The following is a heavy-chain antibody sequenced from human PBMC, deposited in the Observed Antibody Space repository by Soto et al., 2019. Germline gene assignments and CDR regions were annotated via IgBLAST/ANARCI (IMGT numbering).Heavy chain of an antibody. D-gene: IGHD2-15*01. CDR3: AHRRGGYCSGGICYSFDY. J-gene: IGHJ4*02. CDR2: IYWNDDK. V-gene: IGHV2-5*01. CDR1: GFSLSSSEVG. Sequence: GSGPTRVKPTQTLTLACTFSGFSLSSSEVGVGWIRHPPGKALEWLALIYWNDDKRYSPSLKSRLTITKDTSKNQVVLTMTNMDPVDTATYYCAHRRGGYCSGGICYSFDYWGQGTLVTVSS.